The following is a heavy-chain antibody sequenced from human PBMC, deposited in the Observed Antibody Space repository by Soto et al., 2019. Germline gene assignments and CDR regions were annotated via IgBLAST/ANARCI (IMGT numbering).Heavy chain of an antibody. Sequence: ASVKVSCKASGYTFTSYGISWVRQAPGQGLEWMGWISAYNGNTNYAQKLQGSVTMTTDTSTSTAYMELRSLRSDDTAVYYCASQHYYDSSGWSDAFDIWRQGTMVTVSS. CDR2: ISAYNGNT. D-gene: IGHD3-22*01. V-gene: IGHV1-18*01. CDR1: GYTFTSYG. CDR3: ASQHYYDSSGWSDAFDI. J-gene: IGHJ3*02.